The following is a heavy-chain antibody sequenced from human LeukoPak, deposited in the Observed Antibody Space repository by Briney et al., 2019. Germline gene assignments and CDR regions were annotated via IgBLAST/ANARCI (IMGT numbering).Heavy chain of an antibody. D-gene: IGHD2-2*02. CDR3: AREDSSTSFYSY. V-gene: IGHV1-2*06. Sequence: ASVKVSCKASGYTLTGYYMHWVRQAPGQGLEWMGRINPNSGGTNYAQKFQGRVTMTRDTSITTAYMEVSSLRSDDTAMYYCAREDSSTSFYSYWGQGTLVTVSS. J-gene: IGHJ4*02. CDR2: INPNSGGT. CDR1: GYTLTGYY.